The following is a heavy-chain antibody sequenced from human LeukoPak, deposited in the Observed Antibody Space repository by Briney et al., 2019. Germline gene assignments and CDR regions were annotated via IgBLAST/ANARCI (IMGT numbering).Heavy chain of an antibody. V-gene: IGHV3-33*01. CDR3: ATGYSSSSEEPNWFDP. J-gene: IGHJ5*02. CDR2: IWYDGSNK. D-gene: IGHD6-6*01. CDR1: GFTFSSYG. Sequence: PGGSLRLSCAASGFTFSSYGMHWVRQAPGKGLEWVAVIWYDGSNKYYADSVKGRFTISRDNSKNTLYLQMNSLRAEDTAVYYCATGYSSSSEEPNWFDPWGQGTLVTVSS.